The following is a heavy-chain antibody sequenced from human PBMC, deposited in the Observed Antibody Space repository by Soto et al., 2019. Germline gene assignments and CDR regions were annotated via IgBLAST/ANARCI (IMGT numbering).Heavy chain of an antibody. V-gene: IGHV4-59*13. CDR1: GLHIRDYF. CDR3: ARVGGDDFGDSGGFDY. CDR2: IYYSGRT. Sequence: QVQLQESGPGLVESSETLSLTCTVSGLHIRDYFWTWIRQPPGEGLEWIGYIYYSGRTNYKPSLNSRVSISVDTSKNHFSLQLRSVTAADTAVYYCARVGGDDFGDSGGFDYWGQGTLVTVSS. J-gene: IGHJ4*02. D-gene: IGHD4-17*01.